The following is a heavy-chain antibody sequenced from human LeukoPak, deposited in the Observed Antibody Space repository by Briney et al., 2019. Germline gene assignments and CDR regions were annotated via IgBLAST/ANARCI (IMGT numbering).Heavy chain of an antibody. J-gene: IGHJ4*02. Sequence: GGSLRLSCAASGFNFNIYGMHWVRQAPGKGLEWVAFIRYDGNDKYYADAVEDQFTISRDNPKNTVYLQLSGLRTEDTAVYYCAKDGAAYGAGTYFFDYWGQGTLVTVSS. D-gene: IGHD3-10*01. CDR2: IRYDGNDK. V-gene: IGHV3-30*02. CDR3: AKDGAAYGAGTYFFDY. CDR1: GFNFNIYG.